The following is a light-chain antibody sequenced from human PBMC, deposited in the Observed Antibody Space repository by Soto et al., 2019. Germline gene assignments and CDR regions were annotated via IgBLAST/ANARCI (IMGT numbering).Light chain of an antibody. CDR2: KAS. V-gene: IGKV1-5*03. CDR1: QSISSW. Sequence: DIKLTQSPSTLSASVGDRVTITCRASQSISSWLAWYQQKPGKAPKLLIYKASSLESGVPSRFSGSGSGTEFTLTISSLQPDDFATYYCQQCNSYSPTFGQGTKVDIK. CDR3: QQCNSYSPT. J-gene: IGKJ1*01.